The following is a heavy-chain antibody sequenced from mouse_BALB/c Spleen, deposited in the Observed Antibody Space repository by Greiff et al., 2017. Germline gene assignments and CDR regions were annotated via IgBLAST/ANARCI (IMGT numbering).Heavy chain of an antibody. CDR3: ARSAMVTTRGSFDD. Sequence: EVKLLESGPSLVKPSQTLSLTCSVTGDSFTSGYWNWIRKFPGNKLEYMGYISYSGSTYYNSSLKSRISITRDKTKNQYYLQLNSVTTEDTATYYSARSAMVTTRGSFDDWGQGTTLTVSS. D-gene: IGHD2-2*01. CDR2: ISYSGST. V-gene: IGHV3-8*02. CDR1: GDSFTSGY. J-gene: IGHJ2*01.